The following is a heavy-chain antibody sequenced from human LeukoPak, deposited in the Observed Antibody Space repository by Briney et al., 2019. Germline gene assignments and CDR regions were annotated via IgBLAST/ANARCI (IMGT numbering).Heavy chain of an antibody. CDR1: GGSFSGYY. CDR3: ARLSRYYDSSGYYWYFDL. V-gene: IGHV4-59*01. Sequence: SETLSLTCAVYGGSFSGYYWSWIRQPPGKGLEWIGYIYYSGSTNYNPSLKSRVTISVDTSKNQFSLKLSSVTAADTAVYYCARLSRYYDSSGYYWYFDLWGRGTLVTVSS. CDR2: IYYSGST. J-gene: IGHJ2*01. D-gene: IGHD3-22*01.